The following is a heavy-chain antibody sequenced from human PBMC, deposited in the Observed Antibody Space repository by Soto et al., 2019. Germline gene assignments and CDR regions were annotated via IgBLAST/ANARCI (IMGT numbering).Heavy chain of an antibody. CDR3: ATYCSGGSCYLDY. J-gene: IGHJ4*02. Sequence: QVQLQESGPGLVKPSQTLSLTCTVSGGSISSGGYYWSWIRQHPGKGLEWIGYIYYSGSTYYNPSLQSRVTTSVDTFTNPFSLKLSSVTAADTAVYYCATYCSGGSCYLDYWAQGTLVTVSS. CDR1: GGSISSGGYY. V-gene: IGHV4-31*03. D-gene: IGHD2-15*01. CDR2: IYYSGST.